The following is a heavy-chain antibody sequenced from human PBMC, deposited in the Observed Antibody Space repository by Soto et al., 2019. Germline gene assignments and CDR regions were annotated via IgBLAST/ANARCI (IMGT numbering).Heavy chain of an antibody. CDR3: ARAGSSTANWLDP. CDR1: VASVISFAFF. Sequence: SETLSLTCTFSVASVISFAFFWSCIRQHPWKGLDLIVYIYHTGTTYYNPSLKSRVSMSLDMVKNEFSLNLASVTAADTAVYYCARAGSSTANWLDPWGQGTRVTVSS. CDR2: IYHTGTT. D-gene: IGHD2-2*01. J-gene: IGHJ5*02. V-gene: IGHV4-31*03.